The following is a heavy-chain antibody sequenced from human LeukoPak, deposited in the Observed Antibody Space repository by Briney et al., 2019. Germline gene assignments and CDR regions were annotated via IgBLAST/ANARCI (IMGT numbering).Heavy chain of an antibody. J-gene: IGHJ3*02. Sequence: GGSLRLSCAASAFPFNSYWMTWVRQAPGKGLEWVANIKEDGSEKYYVDSVKGRFAISRDNAKNSLYLQMNSLRAEDTAVYYCARDVSADAFDIWGQGTMVTVSS. CDR1: AFPFNSYW. V-gene: IGHV3-7*01. CDR2: IKEDGSEK. CDR3: ARDVSADAFDI.